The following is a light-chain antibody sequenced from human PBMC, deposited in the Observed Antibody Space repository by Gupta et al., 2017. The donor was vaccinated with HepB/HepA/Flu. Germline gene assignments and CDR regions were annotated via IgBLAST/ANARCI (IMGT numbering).Light chain of an antibody. CDR2: GAS. J-gene: IGKJ2*01. CDR3: QQYGSSPPYT. V-gene: IGKV3-20*01. Sequence: GTLSLSPGERATLSCRASQSVSSSYLAWYQQKPGQAPRLLIYGASSRATGIPDRFSGSGSGTDFTLTISRLEPEDFAVYYCQQYGSSPPYTFGQGTKLEIK. CDR1: QSVSSSY.